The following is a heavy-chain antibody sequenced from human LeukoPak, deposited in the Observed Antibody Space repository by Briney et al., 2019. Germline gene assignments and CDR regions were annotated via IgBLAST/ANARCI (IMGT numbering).Heavy chain of an antibody. D-gene: IGHD5-24*01. CDR1: GGSISSYY. Sequence: PSETLSLTCTASGGSISSYYWSWIRQPPGKGLEWIGYIYYSGSTKYNPSLKSRVTISVDTSKNQFSLKLRSVTAADTAVYYCARGARAGYNLEPFDYWGQGTLVTVSS. CDR2: IYYSGST. J-gene: IGHJ4*02. CDR3: ARGARAGYNLEPFDY. V-gene: IGHV4-59*08.